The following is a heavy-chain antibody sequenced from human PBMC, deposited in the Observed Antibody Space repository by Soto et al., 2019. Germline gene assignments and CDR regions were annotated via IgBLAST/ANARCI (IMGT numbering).Heavy chain of an antibody. V-gene: IGHV3-23*01. CDR2: ITNTGITT. D-gene: IGHD4-17*01. CDR1: GFDFSTHA. J-gene: IGHJ4*02. Sequence: LRLSCAASGFDFSTHALTWVRQAPGKGLEWLSSITNTGITTHYADSVKGRFTISRENSRNTLHLQLNNLRVDDTAVYCCAKGFDYGDTKHIDHLGQGTLVTVSS. CDR3: AKGFDYGDTKHIDH.